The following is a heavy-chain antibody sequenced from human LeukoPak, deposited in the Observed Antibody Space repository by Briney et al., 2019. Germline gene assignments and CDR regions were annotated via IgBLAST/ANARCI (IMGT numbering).Heavy chain of an antibody. CDR3: ARSSLYRSSWYFDY. CDR2: IYYSGST. Sequence: SETLSLTCTVSAVSISSGDYDCRWIRQPPGKGLEWIGYIYYSGSTYYNASLKSRVTISVDTSKNQFSLNLSSVTAADTAVYYCARSSLYRSSWYFDYWGQGTLVTVSS. V-gene: IGHV4-30-4*08. J-gene: IGHJ4*02. CDR1: AVSISSGDYD. D-gene: IGHD6-13*01.